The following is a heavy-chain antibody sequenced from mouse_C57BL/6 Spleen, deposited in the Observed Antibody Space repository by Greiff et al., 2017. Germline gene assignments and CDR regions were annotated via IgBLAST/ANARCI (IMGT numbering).Heavy chain of an antibody. CDR1: GYTFTSYW. J-gene: IGHJ1*03. CDR2: IYPSDSET. V-gene: IGHV1-61*01. D-gene: IGHD2-4*01. CDR3: ARDYEDWYFDV. Sequence: VQLQQPGAELVRPGSSVKLSCKASGYTFTSYWMDWVKQRPGQGLEWIGNIYPSDSETHYNQKFKDKATLTVDKSSSTAYMQLSSLTSEDSAVYYCARDYEDWYFDVWGTGTTVTVSS.